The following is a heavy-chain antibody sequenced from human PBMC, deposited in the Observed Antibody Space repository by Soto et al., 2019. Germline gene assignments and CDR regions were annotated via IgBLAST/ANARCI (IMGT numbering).Heavy chain of an antibody. CDR3: ARPLRVGGYYAMDV. J-gene: IGHJ6*02. Sequence: LSLTCTVSGGSINSYYWSWIRQPPGRGLEWIGYIYSSGTTNYNPSLKSRVTISVDTSKNQFSLKLSSVTAADTAVYFCARPLRVGGYYAMDVWGQGTTVTVSS. D-gene: IGHD2-15*01. CDR1: GGSINSYY. V-gene: IGHV4-59*01. CDR2: IYSSGTT.